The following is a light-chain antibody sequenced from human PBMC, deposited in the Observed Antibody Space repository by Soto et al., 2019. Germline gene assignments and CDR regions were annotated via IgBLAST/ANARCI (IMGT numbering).Light chain of an antibody. CDR2: GAS. Sequence: DIQVTQSPTTLSSSVVDRVTITCRASQSISSWLAWYQQKPGKAPKLLIYGASSLESGVPSRFSGSGSGTEFTLTISSLQPDDFATYYCQQYNTYPWTFGQGTKVDIK. J-gene: IGKJ1*01. CDR1: QSISSW. V-gene: IGKV1-5*01. CDR3: QQYNTYPWT.